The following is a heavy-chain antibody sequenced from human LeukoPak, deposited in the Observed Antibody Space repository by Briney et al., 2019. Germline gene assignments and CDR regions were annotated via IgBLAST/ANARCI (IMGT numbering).Heavy chain of an antibody. D-gene: IGHD1-26*01. J-gene: IGHJ4*02. Sequence: VGSLRLSSVASGFPFTDYAMTWGPHAPGKGLEWVSAIANRDGDTTDYADSVKGRFTMYRDNSKNTVYLQMNSVRAEDTARYYCTRRVGGTPDYWGLGTLVTVSS. CDR1: GFPFTDYA. CDR2: IANRDGDTT. V-gene: IGHV3-23*01. CDR3: TRRVGGTPDY.